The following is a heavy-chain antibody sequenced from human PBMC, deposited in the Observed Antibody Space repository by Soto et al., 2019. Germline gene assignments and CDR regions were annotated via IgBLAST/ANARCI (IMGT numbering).Heavy chain of an antibody. D-gene: IGHD5-12*01. V-gene: IGHV1-46*01. Sequence: ASVKVSCKASGYTFTSYYMHWVRQAPGQGLEWMGIINPSGGSTSYAQKFQGRVTMTRDTSTSTVYMELSSLRSEDTAVSYCAREVSGYDYYYGMEVWGQGTTVTVSS. CDR1: GYTFTSYY. CDR2: INPSGGST. CDR3: AREVSGYDYYYGMEV. J-gene: IGHJ6*02.